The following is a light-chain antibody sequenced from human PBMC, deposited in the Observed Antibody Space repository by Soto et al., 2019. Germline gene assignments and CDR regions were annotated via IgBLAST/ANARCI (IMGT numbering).Light chain of an antibody. J-gene: IGKJ2*01. Sequence: EIVLTQSPATLSLSPGERATLSCRASQSVSNSLVWFQQKPGQAPRLLIYEASNRATDIPARFSGSGSGTDFTLTISSLEPEDLAVYYCQQRRHWPRTFGQGTKLEIK. CDR2: EAS. V-gene: IGKV3-11*01. CDR1: QSVSNS. CDR3: QQRRHWPRT.